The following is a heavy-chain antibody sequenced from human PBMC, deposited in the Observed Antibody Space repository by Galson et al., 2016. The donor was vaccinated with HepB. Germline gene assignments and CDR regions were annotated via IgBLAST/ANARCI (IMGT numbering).Heavy chain of an antibody. CDR2: INAGNGNT. D-gene: IGHD6-13*01. CDR3: ARVDYSSSWFAFDI. J-gene: IGHJ3*02. CDR1: GYTFTSYA. Sequence: SVKVSCKASGYTFTSYAIHWVRQAPGQRLEWMGWINAGNGNTKYSQKFQGRVTITRDTSASTAYMELSSLRSEGTAVYYCARVDYSSSWFAFDIWGQGTMVTVSS. V-gene: IGHV1-3*01.